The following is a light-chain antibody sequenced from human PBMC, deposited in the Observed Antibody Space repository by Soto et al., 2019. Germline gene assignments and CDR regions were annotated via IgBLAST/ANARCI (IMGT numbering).Light chain of an antibody. V-gene: IGKV2-28*01. J-gene: IGKJ1*01. CDR1: QSLLHKNGNNY. CDR3: MQALQTPRT. CDR2: MGF. Sequence: DIVMTRSPLSRPVTPVDAASISCISSQSLLHKNGNNYFNWYLQKPGQSPQLLIYMGFRRASGVPGRFSGSGSGTYFTLQISRVEAEDAGVYYCMQALQTPRTFGQGTKVDIK.